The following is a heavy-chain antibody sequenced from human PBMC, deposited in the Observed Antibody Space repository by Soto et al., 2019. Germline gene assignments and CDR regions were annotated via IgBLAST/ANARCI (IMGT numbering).Heavy chain of an antibody. CDR3: ARRRYDYYDSSGYFTYYFDY. CDR2: IYPGDSDT. V-gene: IGHV5-51*01. D-gene: IGHD3-22*01. Sequence: GESLKISCKGSGYSFTSYWIGWVLQMPGKGLEWMGIIYPGDSDTRYSPSFQGQVTISADKSISTAYLQWSSLKASDTAMYYCARRRYDYYDSSGYFTYYFDYWGQGTLVTVSS. J-gene: IGHJ4*02. CDR1: GYSFTSYW.